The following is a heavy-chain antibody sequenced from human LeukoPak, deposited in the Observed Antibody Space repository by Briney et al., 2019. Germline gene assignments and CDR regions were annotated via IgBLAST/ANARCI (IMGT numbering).Heavy chain of an antibody. CDR1: GFTFSSYS. J-gene: IGHJ4*02. D-gene: IGHD3-16*01. CDR3: ARVGFTFGGVDY. Sequence: GGSLRLSCAASGFTFSSYSMNWVRQAPGKGLEWVSSISSSSSYIYYADSVKGRFTISRDNAKNSLYLQMNSLRAEDTAVYYCARVGFTFGGVDYWGQGTLVTVSS. V-gene: IGHV3-21*01. CDR2: ISSSSSYI.